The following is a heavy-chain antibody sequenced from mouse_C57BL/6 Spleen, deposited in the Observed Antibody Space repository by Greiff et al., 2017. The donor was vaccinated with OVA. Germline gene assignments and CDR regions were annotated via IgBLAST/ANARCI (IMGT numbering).Heavy chain of an antibody. J-gene: IGHJ2*01. CDR1: GYTFTDYN. CDR3: ARDYGSSHYFDY. V-gene: IGHV1-22*01. CDR2: FNPNNAGH. D-gene: IGHD1-1*01. Sequence: EVQLQPSGPELVKPGASVKMSCKASGYTFTDYNMQWVKQSHGKSLEWIGNFNPNNAGHRYNQQFKGQATLTVNKSSSTAYMELRSLTSEDSAVYYCARDYGSSHYFDYWGQGTTLTVSS.